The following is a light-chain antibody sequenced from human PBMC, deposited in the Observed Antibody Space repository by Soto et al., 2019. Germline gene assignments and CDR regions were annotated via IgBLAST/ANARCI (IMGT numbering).Light chain of an antibody. J-gene: IGKJ5*01. CDR3: QQYGSSPIT. Sequence: EIFFTHSPVALSFXXRQXSTLXXKASKSASSSYLAWYQQKPGQAPRLLIYGASSRATGIPDRFSGSGSGTDFTLTISRLEPEDFAVYYCQQYGSSPITFGQGTRLEIK. CDR2: GAS. V-gene: IGKV3-20*01. CDR1: KSASSSY.